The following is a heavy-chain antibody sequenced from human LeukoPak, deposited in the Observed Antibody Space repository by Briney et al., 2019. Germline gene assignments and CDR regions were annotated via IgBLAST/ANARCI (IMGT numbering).Heavy chain of an antibody. CDR1: GFTFSSYS. V-gene: IGHV3-21*01. CDR3: ARGSLGGAFDY. J-gene: IGHJ4*02. CDR2: ISSSRSYI. Sequence: GGSLRLSCAASGFTFSSYSMNWVRQAPGKGLEWVSYISSSRSYIYYADSVKGRFTISRDNAKNSLYLQMNSLRAEDTAVYYCARGSLGGAFDYWGQGTLVTVSS. D-gene: IGHD3-16*01.